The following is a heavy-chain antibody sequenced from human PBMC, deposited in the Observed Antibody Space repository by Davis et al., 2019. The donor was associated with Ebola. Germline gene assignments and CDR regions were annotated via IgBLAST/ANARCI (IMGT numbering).Heavy chain of an antibody. CDR1: GDSVSSNSAA. CDR3: AREKKPPVFGPYCSSTSCLVMDV. D-gene: IGHD2-2*01. CDR2: TYYRSKWYN. J-gene: IGHJ6*02. Sequence: MPSETLSLTCAISGDSVSSNSAAWNWIRQSPSRGLEWLGRTYYRSKWYNDYAVSVKSRITINPDTSKNQFSLQLNSVTPEDTAVYYCAREKKPPVFGPYCSSTSCLVMDVWGQGTTVTVSS. V-gene: IGHV6-1*01.